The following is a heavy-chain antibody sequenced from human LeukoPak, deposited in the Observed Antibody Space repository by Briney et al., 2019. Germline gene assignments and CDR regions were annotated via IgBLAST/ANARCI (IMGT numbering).Heavy chain of an antibody. CDR3: ARHGLYDRSGYYTFDY. J-gene: IGHJ4*02. CDR2: IYYNVNT. Sequence: PSETLSLTCNVSGGSIISHYWSWIRQPPGKGLEWIGYIYYNVNTNYNPPLKSRVTISIDTSKNQFSLKLSSVTAAATAVYYCARHGLYDRSGYYTFDYWGQGTLVTVSS. CDR1: GGSIISHY. V-gene: IGHV4-59*08. D-gene: IGHD3-22*01.